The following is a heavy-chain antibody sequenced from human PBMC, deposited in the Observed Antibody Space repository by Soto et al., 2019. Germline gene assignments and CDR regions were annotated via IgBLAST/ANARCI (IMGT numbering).Heavy chain of an antibody. CDR1: GGTFSSDG. D-gene: IGHD3-22*01. CDR3: ARGRDTYYYDSSGYSGWYFDL. J-gene: IGHJ2*01. Sequence: SVKVSCKASGGTFSSDGISWVRQAPGQGLEWMGGITPIFRATEYAQKFQGRVTITADESTSTAYMELSSLRSEDTAVYYCARGRDTYYYDSSGYSGWYFDLWGRGTLVIVSS. CDR2: ITPIFRAT. V-gene: IGHV1-69*13.